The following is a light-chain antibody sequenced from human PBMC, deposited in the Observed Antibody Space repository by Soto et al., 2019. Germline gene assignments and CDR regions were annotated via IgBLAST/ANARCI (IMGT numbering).Light chain of an antibody. J-gene: IGKJ5*01. CDR2: GAS. Sequence: EIVLPQSPGTLSLSPGERSTLSRRARQSVSSSYLAWYQQKPGQAPRLLIYGASTRATGITDRFSGSGSGTEFTLTINSLQSEDFAVYYCQQYDKWPPITVGQGTRLEIK. V-gene: IGKV3-15*01. CDR3: QQYDKWPPIT. CDR1: QSVSSSY.